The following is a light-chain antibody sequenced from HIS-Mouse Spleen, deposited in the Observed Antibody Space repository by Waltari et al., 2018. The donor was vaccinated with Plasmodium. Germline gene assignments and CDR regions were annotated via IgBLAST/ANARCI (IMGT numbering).Light chain of an antibody. Sequence: SYELTQPPSVSVSPGQTARITCSGDALPKKYHYWYQHKSGQAPVLVIYEDSKRPSGIPERFSGSSSGTMATLTISGAQVEDEADYYCYSTDSSGNHRVFGGGTKLTVL. J-gene: IGLJ3*02. CDR2: EDS. V-gene: IGLV3-10*01. CDR3: YSTDSSGNHRV. CDR1: ALPKKY.